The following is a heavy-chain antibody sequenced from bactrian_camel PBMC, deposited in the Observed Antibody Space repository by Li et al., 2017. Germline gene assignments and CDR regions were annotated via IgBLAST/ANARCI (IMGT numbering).Heavy chain of an antibody. CDR3: APVVSNY. CDR2: INPHDGST. J-gene: IGHJ4*01. CDR1: GYTYNRYC. D-gene: IGHD2*01. Sequence: HVQLVESGGGSVKAGGSLTLTCVASGYTYNRYCMGWFRQAPGKGLEWVSGINPHDGSTYYADSVKGRFTISRDNANNTMYLQMNNLRADDTALYYCAPVVSNYWGQGTQVTVS. V-gene: IGHV3S1*01.